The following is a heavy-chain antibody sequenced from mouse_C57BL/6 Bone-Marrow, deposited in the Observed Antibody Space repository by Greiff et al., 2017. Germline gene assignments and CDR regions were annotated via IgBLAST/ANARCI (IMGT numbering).Heavy chain of an antibody. J-gene: IGHJ1*03. CDR3: ARHRTTVVAHWYFDV. Sequence: EVNLVESGGDLVKPAGSLKLSCAASGFTFSSYGLSWVRQTPDKRLEWVATISSGGSYTYYPDSVKGRFTISRDNAKNTLYLQMSSLKSEDTAMYYCARHRTTVVAHWYFDVWGTGTTVTVSS. CDR1: GFTFSSYG. V-gene: IGHV5-6*01. D-gene: IGHD1-1*01. CDR2: ISSGGSYT.